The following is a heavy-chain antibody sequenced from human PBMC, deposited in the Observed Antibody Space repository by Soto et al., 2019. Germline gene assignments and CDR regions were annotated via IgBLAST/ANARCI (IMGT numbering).Heavy chain of an antibody. CDR1: GGSIANNNYF. D-gene: IGHD2-15*01. V-gene: IGHV4-39*01. J-gene: IGHJ4*02. CDR2: AAYSGGT. CDR3: AKVVVGATSHSDFDS. Sequence: SETLSLTCTVSGGSIANNNYFWGWIRQPPGKGLEWIGSAAYSGGTYKNPSLKSRLTISVDTSKNQFSLKLTSVTAADTAVYYRAKVVVGATSHSDFDSWGQGTLVTVSS.